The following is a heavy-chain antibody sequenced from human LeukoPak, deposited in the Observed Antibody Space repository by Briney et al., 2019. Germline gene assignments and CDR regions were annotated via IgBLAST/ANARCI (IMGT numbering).Heavy chain of an antibody. J-gene: IGHJ6*02. CDR3: ARVGGTNFYYYGIDV. V-gene: IGHV4-59*01. D-gene: IGHD1-26*01. CDR2: IYYSGST. CDR1: GGSISSYY. Sequence: PSETLSLTCTVSGGSISSYYWSWIRQPPGKGLEWIGYIYYSGSTNYNPSLKSRVTISVDTSKNQFPLKLSSVTVADTAVYYCARVGGTNFYYYGIDVWGQGTTVTVSS.